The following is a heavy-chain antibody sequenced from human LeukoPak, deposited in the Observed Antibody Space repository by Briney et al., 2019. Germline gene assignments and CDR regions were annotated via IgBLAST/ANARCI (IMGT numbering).Heavy chain of an antibody. V-gene: IGHV1-69*13. J-gene: IGHJ6*04. Sequence: ASVKVSCKASGGTFSSYAISWVRQAPGQGLEWMGGIIPIFGTANYAQKFQGRVTITADESASTAYMELSSLRSEDTAVYYCARGVENYYYGMDVWGKGTTVTVSS. CDR3: ARGVENYYYGMDV. CDR2: IIPIFGTA. CDR1: GGTFSSYA.